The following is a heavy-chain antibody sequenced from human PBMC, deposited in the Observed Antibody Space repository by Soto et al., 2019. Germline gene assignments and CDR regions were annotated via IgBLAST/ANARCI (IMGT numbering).Heavy chain of an antibody. Sequence: QVQLQESGPGLVKPSETLSLTCTVSGGSISSYYWSWIRQPPGKGLEWIGYIYYSGSTNYNPSLKRRVTISVDTSKNHFSLKLSSVTAADTAVYYCARSGGRYCSGGSCYNYYYYYMDVWGKGTTVTVSS. CDR2: IYYSGST. CDR3: ARSGGRYCSGGSCYNYYYYYMDV. J-gene: IGHJ6*03. V-gene: IGHV4-59*01. CDR1: GGSISSYY. D-gene: IGHD2-15*01.